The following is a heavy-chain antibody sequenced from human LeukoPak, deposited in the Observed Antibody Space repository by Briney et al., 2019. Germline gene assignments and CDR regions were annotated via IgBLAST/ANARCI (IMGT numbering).Heavy chain of an antibody. CDR1: GFTFSSYA. D-gene: IGHD3-3*01. V-gene: IGHV3-23*01. CDR3: AKGLGDFWSGTNFDY. J-gene: IGHJ4*02. Sequence: GGSLRLSCAASGFTFSSYAMSWVRQAPGKGLEWVSAISGSGGSTYYADSVKGRFTISRDNAKNTLYLQMNSLRAEDTAIYYCAKGLGDFWSGTNFDYWGQGTLVTVSS. CDR2: ISGSGGST.